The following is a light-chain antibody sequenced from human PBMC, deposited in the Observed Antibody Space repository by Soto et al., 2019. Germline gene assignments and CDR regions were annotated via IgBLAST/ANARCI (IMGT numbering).Light chain of an antibody. CDR2: EVN. CDR1: SSDVGDYNY. V-gene: IGLV2-8*01. Sequence: QSVLTQPPSASGSPGQSVTISCTGRSSDVGDYNYVSWYQQHPGNAPKLVIYEVNKRPSGVPDRFSGSKSGNTASLTVSGLQAEDEADYFCSSYADSNSWMFGGGTKVTVL. CDR3: SSYADSNSWM. J-gene: IGLJ3*02.